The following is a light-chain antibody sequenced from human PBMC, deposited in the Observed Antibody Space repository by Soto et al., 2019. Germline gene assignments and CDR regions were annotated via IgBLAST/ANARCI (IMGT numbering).Light chain of an antibody. V-gene: IGKV4-1*01. Sequence: DIVMTQSPDSLAVSLGERATIYCKSSQTLLFSSHNKTFLAWYQQKPGQPPKLLVHWASSRETGVPDRFSGSGSETDFTLTISSLQAADVAVYYCQQYYYSSQTFGQGTKVEI. CDR2: WAS. J-gene: IGKJ1*01. CDR3: QQYYYSSQT. CDR1: QTLLFSSHNKTF.